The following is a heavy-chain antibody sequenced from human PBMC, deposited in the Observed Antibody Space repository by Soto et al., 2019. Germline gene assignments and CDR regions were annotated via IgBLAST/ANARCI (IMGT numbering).Heavy chain of an antibody. CDR2: IYYSGST. D-gene: IGHD1-26*01. Sequence: SETLSLTCTVSGGSISSGGYYWSWIRQHPGKGLEWIGYIYYSGSTYYNPSLKSRVTISVDTSKNQFSLKLSSVTAADTAVYYCARASSHSEWFDPWGQGTLVTVS. CDR1: GGSISSGGYY. V-gene: IGHV4-31*03. J-gene: IGHJ5*02. CDR3: ARASSHSEWFDP.